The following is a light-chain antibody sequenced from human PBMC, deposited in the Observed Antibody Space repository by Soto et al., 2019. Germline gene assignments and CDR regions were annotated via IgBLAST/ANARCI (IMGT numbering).Light chain of an antibody. CDR1: QSVSSN. CDR2: GAS. CDR3: QQLNSYPLT. Sequence: EIVMTQSPATLSVSPGERATLSCRASQSVSSNLAWYQQKPGQAPRLLIYGASTRATGTPARFSGSGSGTDFTLTISSLQPEDFATYYCQQLNSYPLTFGQGTRLEIK. J-gene: IGKJ5*01. V-gene: IGKV3D-15*01.